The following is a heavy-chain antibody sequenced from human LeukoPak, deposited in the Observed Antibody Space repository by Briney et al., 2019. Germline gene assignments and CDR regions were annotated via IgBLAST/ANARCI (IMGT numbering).Heavy chain of an antibody. Sequence: GESLKISCKGSGYSFTNFWIGWVRQMPGKGLEWMGIIYPGDSDTRYSPSFQGQVTISADKSINTAYLQWSGLKASDTAMYYCARRMVRGVITSPFDSWGQGTLVTVSS. D-gene: IGHD3-10*01. V-gene: IGHV5-51*01. CDR2: IYPGDSDT. J-gene: IGHJ4*02. CDR3: ARRMVRGVITSPFDS. CDR1: GYSFTNFW.